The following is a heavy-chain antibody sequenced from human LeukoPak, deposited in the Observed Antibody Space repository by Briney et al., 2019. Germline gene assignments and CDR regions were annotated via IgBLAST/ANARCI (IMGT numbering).Heavy chain of an antibody. CDR2: ISAYNGNT. CDR1: GYTFTSYG. D-gene: IGHD5-24*01. V-gene: IGHV1-18*01. J-gene: IGHJ4*02. CDR3: ASSYGRWLQLRCDY. Sequence: ASVKFSCKASGYTFTSYGISWVRQAPGQGLEWMGWISAYNGNTNYVQKLQGRVTMTTDTSTSTAYMELRSLRSDDTAVYYCASSYGRWLQLRCDYWGQGTLVTVSS.